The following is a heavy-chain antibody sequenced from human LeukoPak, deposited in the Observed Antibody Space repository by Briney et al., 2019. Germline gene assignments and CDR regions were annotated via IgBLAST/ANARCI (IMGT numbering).Heavy chain of an antibody. D-gene: IGHD3-22*01. Sequence: SETLSLTCTVSGGSISSGGYYWSWIRQHPGKGLEWIGYIYYSGSTYYNPSLKSRVTISVDTPKNQFSLKLSSVTAADTAVYYCARTRVDYYDSSGYFDYWGQGTLVTVSS. CDR1: GGSISSGGYY. V-gene: IGHV4-31*03. CDR2: IYYSGST. CDR3: ARTRVDYYDSSGYFDY. J-gene: IGHJ4*02.